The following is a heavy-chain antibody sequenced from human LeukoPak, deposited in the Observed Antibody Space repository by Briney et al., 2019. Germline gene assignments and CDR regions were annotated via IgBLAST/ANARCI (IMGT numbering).Heavy chain of an antibody. CDR3: ARERGYYGSSGSMAYYYYGMDV. J-gene: IGHJ6*02. Sequence: PSETLSLTCTVSGGSISSGGYYWSWIRQHPGKGLEWIGYIYYSGSTYYNPSLKSRVTISVDTSKNQFSLKLSSVTAADTAVYYCARERGYYGSSGSMAYYYYGMDVWGQGTTVTVSS. CDR1: GGSISSGGYY. CDR2: IYYSGST. V-gene: IGHV4-31*03. D-gene: IGHD3-22*01.